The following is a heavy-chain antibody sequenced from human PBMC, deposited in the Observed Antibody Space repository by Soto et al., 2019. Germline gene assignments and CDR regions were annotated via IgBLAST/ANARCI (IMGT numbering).Heavy chain of an antibody. V-gene: IGHV4-30-4*01. J-gene: IGHJ4*02. D-gene: IGHD7-27*01. CDR1: GGSISSYY. CDR2: IFDSGTT. CDR3: ARGPSGDKVHY. Sequence: SETLSLTCTVSGGSISSYYWIWIRQPPGEGLEWIGHIFDSGTTYTNPSLRSQVAISLDTSKNHFSLTLSSVTAADTAVYYCARGPSGDKVHYWGQGALVTSPQ.